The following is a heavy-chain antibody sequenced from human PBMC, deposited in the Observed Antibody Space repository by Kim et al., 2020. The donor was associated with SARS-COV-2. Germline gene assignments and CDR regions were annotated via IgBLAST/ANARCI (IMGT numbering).Heavy chain of an antibody. CDR2: IKSDGNEQ. CDR3: ARAGN. J-gene: IGHJ4*02. Sequence: IKSDGNEQAYVDSVKGRFTISRDNAKKALYLEMNSLRAEDTALYYCARAGNWGQGTLVTVSS. V-gene: IGHV3-7*03.